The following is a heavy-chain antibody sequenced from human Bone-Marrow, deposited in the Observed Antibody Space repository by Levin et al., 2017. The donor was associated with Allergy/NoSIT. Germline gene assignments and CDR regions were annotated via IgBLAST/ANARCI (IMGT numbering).Heavy chain of an antibody. CDR1: GFPFSDYT. V-gene: IGHV3-64D*06. D-gene: IGHD2-2*01. CDR3: VKSGHDPGHCISASCPLDH. Sequence: PGGSLRLSCSASGFPFSDYTVHWVRQAPGKGLEYVSTISGSGTTTYYADSVKGRFSISRDNPKKTFYLLMSSLGTEDTAVYYCVKSGHDPGHCISASCPLDHWGQGTLVIVSS. J-gene: IGHJ4*02. CDR2: ISGSGTTT.